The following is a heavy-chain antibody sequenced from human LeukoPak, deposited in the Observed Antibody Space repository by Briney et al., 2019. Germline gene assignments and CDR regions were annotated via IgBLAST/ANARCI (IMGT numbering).Heavy chain of an antibody. CDR2: ISHGGST. CDR3: ARAYSFRFDP. V-gene: IGHV4-4*02. J-gene: IGHJ5*02. D-gene: IGHD5-18*01. CDR1: GGSVSSSNW. Sequence: SETLSLTCAVSGGSVSSSNWWSWVRQPPGKGLEWIGEISHGGSTNYNPSLKSRVTISVDKSNNQFSLKLNSVTAADTAVYYCARAYSFRFDPWGQGTLVTVSS.